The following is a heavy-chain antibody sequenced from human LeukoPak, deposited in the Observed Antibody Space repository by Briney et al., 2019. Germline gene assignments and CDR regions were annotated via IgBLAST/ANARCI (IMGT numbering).Heavy chain of an antibody. V-gene: IGHV3-21*01. CDR2: IVVTSNFI. Sequence: GGSLRLSCAASGFTFSTYNMNWVRQAPGKGLEWVSSIVVTSNFIYYADSVKGRFTISRDSAKNSLFLEMNSLRVEDTAVYYCARDSLEYFYGMDVWGQGTTVTVSS. CDR3: ARDSLEYFYGMDV. CDR1: GFTFSTYN. J-gene: IGHJ6*02. D-gene: IGHD5-24*01.